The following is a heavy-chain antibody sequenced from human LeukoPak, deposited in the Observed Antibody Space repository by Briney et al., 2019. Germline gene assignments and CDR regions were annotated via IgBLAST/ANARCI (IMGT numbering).Heavy chain of an antibody. CDR3: ASHYGSGSYSGDAFDI. CDR1: GFTVSSNY. J-gene: IGHJ3*02. D-gene: IGHD3-10*01. V-gene: IGHV3-66*04. Sequence: PGGSLRLSCAASGFTVSSNYMSWVRQAPGKGLEWVSVIYSGGSTYYADSVKGRFTISRGNTKNSLYLQMNSLRAEDTAVYYCASHYGSGSYSGDAFDIWGQGTMVTVSS. CDR2: IYSGGST.